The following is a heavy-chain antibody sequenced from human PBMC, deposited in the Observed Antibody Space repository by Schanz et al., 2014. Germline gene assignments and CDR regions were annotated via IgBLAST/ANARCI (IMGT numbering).Heavy chain of an antibody. V-gene: IGHV3-23*01. CDR3: AKARRKSNCSGGRCFHYSYYGMDV. CDR1: GFTFNSYA. J-gene: IGHJ6*02. CDR2: ISGSGGTT. D-gene: IGHD2-15*01. Sequence: EVQLLESGGGLVQPGESLRVSCAASGFTFNSYAMSWVRQAPGRGLEWVSGISGSGGTTHYADSVEGRFTISRVNSKNTLYLQMNSLRAEDTAVYYCAKARRKSNCSGGRCFHYSYYGMDVWGQGTTVTVSS.